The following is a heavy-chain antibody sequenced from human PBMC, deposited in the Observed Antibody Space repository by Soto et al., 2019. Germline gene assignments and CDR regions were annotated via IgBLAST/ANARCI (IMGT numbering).Heavy chain of an antibody. CDR3: ARAREKKTYFDFWSGYYTYYYYGMDV. CDR1: GGSISSSSYC. D-gene: IGHD3-3*01. J-gene: IGHJ6*02. V-gene: IGHV4-39*07. CDR2: IYYSGST. Sequence: SETLSLTCTVSGGSISSSSYCWGWIRQPPGKRLEWIGSIYYSGSTYYNPSLKSRVTISVDTSKNQFSLKLSSVTAADTAVYFCARAREKKTYFDFWSGYYTYYYYGMDVWGQGTMVTVSS.